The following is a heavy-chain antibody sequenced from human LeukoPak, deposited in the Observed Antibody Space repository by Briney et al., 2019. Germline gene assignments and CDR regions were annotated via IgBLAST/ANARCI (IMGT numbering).Heavy chain of an antibody. Sequence: PGRSLRLSRAASGFTFSSYGMHWVRQAPGKGLEWVSIIYSGGSTYYTDSVKGRFTISRDNSKNTLYLQMNSLRAEDTAVYYCARSIAVAGTLVDWGQGTLVTVSS. CDR1: GFTFSSYG. CDR2: IYSGGST. CDR3: ARSIAVAGTLVD. D-gene: IGHD6-19*01. V-gene: IGHV3-53*01. J-gene: IGHJ4*02.